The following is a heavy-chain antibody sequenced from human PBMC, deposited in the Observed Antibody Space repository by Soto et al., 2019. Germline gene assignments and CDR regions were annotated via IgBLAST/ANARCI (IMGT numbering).Heavy chain of an antibody. CDR3: ARAIAARNPVYYYYYGMDV. J-gene: IGHJ6*02. V-gene: IGHV4-34*01. CDR1: GGSFGSSAYY. Sequence: ETLSLSCGVSGGSFGSSAYYWSWIRQPPGKGLEWIGEINHSGSTNYNPSLKSRVAISVDTSKNQFSLKLSSVTAADTAVYYCARAIAARNPVYYYYYGMDVWGQGTTVTVSS. CDR2: INHSGST. D-gene: IGHD6-25*01.